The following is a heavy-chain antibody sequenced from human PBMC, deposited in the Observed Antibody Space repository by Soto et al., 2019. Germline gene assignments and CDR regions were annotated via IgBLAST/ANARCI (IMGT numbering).Heavy chain of an antibody. V-gene: IGHV4-34*01. CDR2: INHSGST. CDR1: GGSFSDYY. CDR3: ARGRAYCSGGSCYNWFDP. D-gene: IGHD2-15*01. Sequence: SETLSLTCAVYGGSFSDYYWSWIRQPPGKGLEWIGEINHSGSTNYNPSLKSRVTISADTPKNQFSLKLSSVTAADTAVYYCARGRAYCSGGSCYNWFDPWGQGTLVTVTS. J-gene: IGHJ5*02.